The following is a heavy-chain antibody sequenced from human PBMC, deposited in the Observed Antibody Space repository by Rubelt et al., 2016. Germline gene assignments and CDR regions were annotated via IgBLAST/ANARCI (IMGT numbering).Heavy chain of an antibody. V-gene: IGHV3-53*04. Sequence: EVQLVESGGGLVHPGGSLRLSCVVSGFTVSSNYMTWVRQAPGRGLEWLSVIYSAGSTYYADSVKGRFTTSRHNSENTVYLQMNRLRPEDTAVYYCARVHSGNMRYNYYYGMDGWCQGTTVTVSS. D-gene: IGHD1/OR15-1a*01. J-gene: IGHJ6*02. CDR3: ARVHSGNMRYNYYYGMDG. CDR2: IYSAGST. CDR1: GFTVSSNY.